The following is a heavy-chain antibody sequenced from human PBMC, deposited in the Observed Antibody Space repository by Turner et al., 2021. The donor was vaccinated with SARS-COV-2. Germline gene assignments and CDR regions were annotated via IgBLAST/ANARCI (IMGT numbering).Heavy chain of an antibody. V-gene: IGHV4-39*01. J-gene: IGHJ6*02. CDR1: GGSISSSSYY. D-gene: IGHD1-26*01. CDR2: IYYSGST. Sequence: QLQLQESGPGLVKPSETLSLTCTVSGGSISSSSYYWGWNRQPPGKGLEWIGSIYYSGSTYYNPSLKSRVTISVDTSKNQFSLKLSSVTAADTAVYYCAGEVVVLTTTHYGMDVWGQGTTVTVSS. CDR3: AGEVVVLTTTHYGMDV.